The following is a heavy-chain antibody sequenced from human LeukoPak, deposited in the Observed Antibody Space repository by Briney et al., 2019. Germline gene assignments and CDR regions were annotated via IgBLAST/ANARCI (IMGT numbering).Heavy chain of an antibody. CDR2: INHSGST. CDR3: AMPYCSGGSCYGGNWFDP. D-gene: IGHD2-15*01. J-gene: IGHJ5*02. CDR1: GGSFSGYY. V-gene: IGHV4-34*01. Sequence: PSETLSLTCAVYGGSFSGYYWSWIRQPPGKGLEWIGEINHSGSTNYNPSLKSRVTISVDTSKNQFSLKLSSVTAADTAVYYCAMPYCSGGSCYGGNWFDPWGQGTLVTVSS.